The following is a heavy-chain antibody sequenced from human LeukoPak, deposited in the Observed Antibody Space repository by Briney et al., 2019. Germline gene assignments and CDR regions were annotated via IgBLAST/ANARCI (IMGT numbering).Heavy chain of an antibody. CDR2: SYYTGST. CDR1: GGSISSQY. CDR3: AKVPWEFWSGYFDY. Sequence: SETLSLTCTVSGGSISSQYWSWMRQSPGKGLEWIGYSYYTGSTNYNPSLKSRITISVDTSKNQFSLKLSSVTAADTAVYYCAKVPWEFWSGYFDYWGQGTLVTVSS. D-gene: IGHD3-3*01. V-gene: IGHV4-59*08. J-gene: IGHJ4*02.